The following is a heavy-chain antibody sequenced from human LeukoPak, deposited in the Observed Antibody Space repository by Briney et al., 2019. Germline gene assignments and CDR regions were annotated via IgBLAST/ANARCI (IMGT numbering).Heavy chain of an antibody. V-gene: IGHV4-61*02. CDR1: GGSISSGSYY. Sequence: SETLSLTCTVSGGSISSGSYYWSWIRQPAGQGLEYIGRMYTSGSTNYNPSLKSRVAISVDTSKNQFSLKLNSVTAADTAVYYCARGANNWFDPWGQGTLVTVSS. CDR2: MYTSGST. J-gene: IGHJ5*02. CDR3: ARGANNWFDP.